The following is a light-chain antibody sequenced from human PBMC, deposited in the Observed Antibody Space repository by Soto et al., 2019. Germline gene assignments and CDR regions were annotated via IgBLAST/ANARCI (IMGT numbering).Light chain of an antibody. J-gene: IGKJ5*01. CDR2: VAS. V-gene: IGKV1-27*01. CDR3: QQYNTYST. Sequence: QMTQSPSSLSASVRDRITSTCRASQGISNYLACYQQKPGKVPKLLIYVASTLQSGVPSRFSGSGSGTEFTLTISSLQPDDFATYYCQQYNTYSTFGQGTRLEI. CDR1: QGISNY.